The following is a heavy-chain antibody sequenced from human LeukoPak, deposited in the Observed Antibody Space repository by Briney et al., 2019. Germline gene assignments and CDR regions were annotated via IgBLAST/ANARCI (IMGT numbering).Heavy chain of an antibody. V-gene: IGHV3-33*06. CDR2: VWYDVNNK. CDR3: AKGSYDSSGHYPIYMDV. D-gene: IGHD3-22*01. Sequence: PGRSLRLSCAASGFNFNNYGMHWVRQAPGKGLEWVAVVWYDVNNKYYAGSVKGRFTISRDNSKNTLYLQMNSLRVEDTAVYYCAKGSYDSSGHYPIYMDVWGKGTTVTVSS. J-gene: IGHJ6*03. CDR1: GFNFNNYG.